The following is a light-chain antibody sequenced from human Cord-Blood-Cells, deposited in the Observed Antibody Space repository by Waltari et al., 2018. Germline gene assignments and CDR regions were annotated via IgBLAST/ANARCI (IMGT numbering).Light chain of an antibody. J-gene: IGLJ3*02. Sequence: QIVVTQEPSFSVSPGGTVTLTCGLSSGSVSTSYYPSWYQQTPGQAPRTLIYSTNPRSSGVPDRFSGSILGNKAALTITGAQADDESDYYCVLYMGSGIWVFGGGTKLTVL. V-gene: IGLV8-61*01. CDR3: VLYMGSGIWV. CDR2: STN. CDR1: SGSVSTSYY.